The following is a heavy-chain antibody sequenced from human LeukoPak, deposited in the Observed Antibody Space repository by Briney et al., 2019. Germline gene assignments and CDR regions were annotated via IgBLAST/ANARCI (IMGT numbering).Heavy chain of an antibody. J-gene: IGHJ6*02. Sequence: SETLSLTCTVSGGSISSGSYYWSWIRQPAGKGLEWIGRIYTSGSTNYNPSLKSRVTISVDTSKNQFSLKLSSVTAADTAVYYCARGSGSYYYYYGMDVWGQGTPVTVSS. CDR1: GGSISSGSYY. V-gene: IGHV4-61*02. CDR3: ARGSGSYYYYYGMDV. CDR2: IYTSGST. D-gene: IGHD1-26*01.